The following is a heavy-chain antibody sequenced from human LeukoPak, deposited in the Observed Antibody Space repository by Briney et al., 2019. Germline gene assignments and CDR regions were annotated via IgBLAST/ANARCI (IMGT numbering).Heavy chain of an antibody. V-gene: IGHV3-48*02. CDR1: GFTFSSYS. J-gene: IGHJ4*02. Sequence: GGSLRLSCAASGFTFSSYSMNWVRRAPGKGLEWVSYISSSSSTIYYADSVKGRFTISRDNAKNSLYLQMNSLRDEDTAMYYCARDRSPRMVTNAYYDYWGQGILVTVAS. D-gene: IGHD4-23*01. CDR3: ARDRSPRMVTNAYYDY. CDR2: ISSSSSTI.